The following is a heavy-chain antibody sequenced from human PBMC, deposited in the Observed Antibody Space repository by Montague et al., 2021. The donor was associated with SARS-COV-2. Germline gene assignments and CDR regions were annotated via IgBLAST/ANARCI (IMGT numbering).Heavy chain of an antibody. CDR1: GGSISGSSYY. Sequence: SETLSLTCTVSGGSISGSSYYWGRLRQRPGKGLDGIGSINYSGSTYYNPSLKSRVTISVDTSKNQLSLKLSSVTAADTAVYYCARHPLGYCSSTSCHVGWGQGTLVTVSS. CDR2: INYSGST. J-gene: IGHJ4*02. CDR3: ARHPLGYCSSTSCHVG. D-gene: IGHD2-2*01. V-gene: IGHV4-39*01.